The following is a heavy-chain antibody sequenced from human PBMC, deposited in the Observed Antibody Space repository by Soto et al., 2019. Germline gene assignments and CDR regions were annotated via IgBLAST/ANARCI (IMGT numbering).Heavy chain of an antibody. V-gene: IGHV4-31*03. J-gene: IGHJ4*02. D-gene: IGHD3-10*01. Sequence: SETLSLTCTVSGGSISSGGYYWSWIRQHPGKGLEWIGYIYYSGSTSYNPSLKSRATISIETSKNQFSLKLSSVTAADTAVYSCARDVVLVRGPRIPNYFDYWSQGTLVTVSS. CDR3: ARDVVLVRGPRIPNYFDY. CDR2: IYYSGST. CDR1: GGSISSGGYY.